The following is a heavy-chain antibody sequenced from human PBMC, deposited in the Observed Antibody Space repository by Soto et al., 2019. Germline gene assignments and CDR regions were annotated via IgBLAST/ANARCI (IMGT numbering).Heavy chain of an antibody. Sequence: QVQLQQWGAGLLKPSETLSLTCAVYGGSFSGYYWSWIRQPPGKGLEWIGEINHSGSTNYNPSLNSRVTISVDTSKNQFSLKLSSVTAADTAVYYCASPHRAGCSGGSCYDRYFDYWGQGTLVTVSS. CDR1: GGSFSGYY. J-gene: IGHJ4*02. CDR3: ASPHRAGCSGGSCYDRYFDY. CDR2: INHSGST. V-gene: IGHV4-34*01. D-gene: IGHD2-15*01.